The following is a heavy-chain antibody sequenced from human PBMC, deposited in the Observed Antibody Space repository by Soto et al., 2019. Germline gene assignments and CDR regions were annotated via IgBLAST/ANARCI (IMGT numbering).Heavy chain of an antibody. CDR1: GVSLSGTSYY. V-gene: IGHV4-39*01. CDR3: ARHGSF. Sequence: QLQLQESRPGLVKPSETLSLTCTVSGVSLSGTSYYWGWIRQTPAKGLEWIGTIYYSGETFYNPSLKSRVTISIDTSKNHFSLNLTSVTAADTAIYYCARHGSFWGQGALVTVSS. D-gene: IGHD3-16*02. CDR2: IYYSGET. J-gene: IGHJ1*01.